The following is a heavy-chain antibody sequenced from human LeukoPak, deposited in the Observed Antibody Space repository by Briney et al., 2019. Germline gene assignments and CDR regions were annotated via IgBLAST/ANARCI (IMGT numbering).Heavy chain of an antibody. V-gene: IGHV3-48*03. CDR1: GFTFSSYE. D-gene: IGHD6-13*01. CDR3: ARDSPYSSSWYHYYYYMDV. Sequence: GGSLRLSCAASGFTFSSYEMNWVRQAPGKGLEWVSYISSSGSTIYYADSVKGRFTISRDNAKNSLYLQMNSLRAEDTAVYYCARDSPYSSSWYHYYYYMDVWGKGTTVTISS. CDR2: ISSSGSTI. J-gene: IGHJ6*03.